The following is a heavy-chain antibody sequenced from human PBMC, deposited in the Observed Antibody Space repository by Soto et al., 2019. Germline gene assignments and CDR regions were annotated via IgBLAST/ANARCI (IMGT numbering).Heavy chain of an antibody. J-gene: IGHJ5*02. CDR1: GGTFSSYA. D-gene: IGHD4-17*01. Sequence: EASVKVSCKASGGTFSSYAISWVRQAPGQGLEWMGGIIPIFGTANYAQKFQGRVTITADESTSTAYMELSSLRSEDTAVYYCARDHYGDYGNLSTQYNWFDPWGQGTLVTVSS. V-gene: IGHV1-69*13. CDR3: ARDHYGDYGNLSTQYNWFDP. CDR2: IIPIFGTA.